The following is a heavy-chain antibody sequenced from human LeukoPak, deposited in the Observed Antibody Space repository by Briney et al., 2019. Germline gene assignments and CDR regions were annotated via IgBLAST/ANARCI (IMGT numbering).Heavy chain of an antibody. V-gene: IGHV3-23*01. D-gene: IGHD3-22*01. J-gene: IGHJ4*02. CDR1: GFTFSSYA. CDR3: ARDQGPKVVIISRFDY. CDR2: ISDSGGST. Sequence: GWYLRLSCAASGFTFSSYAMSWVRQAPGKGLEWVSAISDSGGSTYYADSVKGRFTISRDNSKNTVFLQMNSLRAEDTAVYYCARDQGPKVVIISRFDYWGQGTLVTVSS.